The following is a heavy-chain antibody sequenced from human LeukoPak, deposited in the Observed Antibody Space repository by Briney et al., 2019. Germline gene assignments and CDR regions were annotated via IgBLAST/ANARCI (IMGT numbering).Heavy chain of an antibody. D-gene: IGHD4-17*01. CDR3: ARGKTTVTTWFDP. CDR2: TVGGGSPNT. Sequence: GGSLRLSCAASGFYFANYATSWVRQAPGKGLEWVSATVGGGSPNTYHADSVKGRFTISRDNAKNSLYLQMNSLRAEDTAVYYCARGKTTVTTWFDPWGQGTLVTVSS. CDR1: GFYFANYA. J-gene: IGHJ5*02. V-gene: IGHV3-23*01.